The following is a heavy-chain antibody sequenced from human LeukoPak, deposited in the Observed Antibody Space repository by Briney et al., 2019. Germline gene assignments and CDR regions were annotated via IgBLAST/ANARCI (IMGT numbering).Heavy chain of an antibody. CDR2: ISGSGGST. Sequence: PGGSLRLSCAASGFTVSSNYMSWVRQGPGKGLECVSVISGSGGSTYYADSVEGRFTISRDNAKNSLYLQMNSLRAEDTAVYYCAREFVLRYFEGYMDVWGKGTTVTVSS. D-gene: IGHD3-9*01. V-gene: IGHV3-66*01. J-gene: IGHJ6*03. CDR3: AREFVLRYFEGYMDV. CDR1: GFTVSSNY.